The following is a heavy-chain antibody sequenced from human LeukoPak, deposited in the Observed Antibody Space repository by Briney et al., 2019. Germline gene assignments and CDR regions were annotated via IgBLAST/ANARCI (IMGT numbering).Heavy chain of an antibody. CDR3: ARNIAARPPYFDY. V-gene: IGHV4-59*08. CDR2: IYYSGST. CDR1: GGSISSYY. Sequence: PSETLSLTCTVSGGSISSYYWSWIRLPPGKGLEWIGYIYYSGSTNYNPSLKSRVTISVDTSKNQFSLKLSSVTAADTAVYYCARNIAARPPYFDYWGQGTLVTVSS. D-gene: IGHD6-6*01. J-gene: IGHJ4*02.